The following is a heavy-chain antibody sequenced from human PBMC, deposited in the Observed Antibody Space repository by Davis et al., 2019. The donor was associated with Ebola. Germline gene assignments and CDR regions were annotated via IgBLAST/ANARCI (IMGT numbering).Heavy chain of an antibody. CDR1: GGSFSGYY. CDR2: MYYGQGT. CDR3: VGGYNFDY. J-gene: IGHJ4*02. D-gene: IGHD5-18*01. V-gene: IGHV4-59*01. Sequence: SETLSLTCAVYGGSFSGYYLTWIRQPPGKGLEWVGYMYYGQGTNYNPSLKSRVTMSADASENQVSLKLTSVTAADTATYYCVGGYNFDYWGQGALVIVSS.